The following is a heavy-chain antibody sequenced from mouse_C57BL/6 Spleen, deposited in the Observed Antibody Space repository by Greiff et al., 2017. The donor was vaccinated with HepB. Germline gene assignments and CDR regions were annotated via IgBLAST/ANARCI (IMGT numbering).Heavy chain of an antibody. V-gene: IGHV1-69*01. CDR1: GYTFTSYW. CDR3: ARSRDLYAMDY. J-gene: IGHJ4*01. Sequence: QVQLQQSGAELVMPGASVKLSCKASGYTFTSYWMHWVKQRPGQGLEWIGEIDPSDSYTNYNQKFKGKSTLTVDKSSSTAYMQLSSLTSEDSAVYYCARSRDLYAMDYWGQGTSVTVSS. CDR2: IDPSDSYT.